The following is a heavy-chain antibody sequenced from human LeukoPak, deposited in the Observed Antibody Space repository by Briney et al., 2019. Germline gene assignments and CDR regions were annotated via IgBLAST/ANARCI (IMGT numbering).Heavy chain of an antibody. Sequence: SETLSLTCAVSGCSISSSSYYWGWLRPPPGKVLERVGSIYYSGSTYYNPSLKRRVTLSEDTSNNQFSLKLRSVTAADTPVYYCARHRADYYYYGMDVWGQRTTVTVSS. V-gene: IGHV4-39*01. J-gene: IGHJ6*02. CDR1: GCSISSSSYY. CDR3: ARHRADYYYYGMDV. D-gene: IGHD1-26*01. CDR2: IYYSGST.